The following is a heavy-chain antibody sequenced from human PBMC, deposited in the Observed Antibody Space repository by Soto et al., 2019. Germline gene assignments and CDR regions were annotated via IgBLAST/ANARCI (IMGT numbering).Heavy chain of an antibody. CDR3: AKLSSSWYVGHYFDY. V-gene: IGHV3-23*01. CDR2: ISGSGGST. CDR1: GFTVSNNY. J-gene: IGHJ4*02. D-gene: IGHD6-13*01. Sequence: GGSLRLSCAASGFTVSNNYMSWVRQAPGKGLEWVSAISGSGGSTYYADSVKGRFTISRDNSKNTLYLQMNSLRAEDTAVYYCAKLSSSWYVGHYFDYWGQGTLVTVSS.